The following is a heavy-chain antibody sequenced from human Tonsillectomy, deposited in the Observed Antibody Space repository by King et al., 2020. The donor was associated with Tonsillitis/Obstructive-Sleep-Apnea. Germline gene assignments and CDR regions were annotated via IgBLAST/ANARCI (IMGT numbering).Heavy chain of an antibody. CDR2: ISGSGGST. J-gene: IGHJ4*02. Sequence: VQLVESGGGLVQPGGSLRLSCAASGFTFSSYTMTWVRRAPGKGLEWVSAISGSGGSTHYSDSVKGRFTISRDNSKNTLYLQMNSLRAEDTAVYYCATSSMDNWSDGLDYWGQGTLVTVSS. V-gene: IGHV3-23*04. D-gene: IGHD1-20*01. CDR3: ATSSMDNWSDGLDY. CDR1: GFTFSSYT.